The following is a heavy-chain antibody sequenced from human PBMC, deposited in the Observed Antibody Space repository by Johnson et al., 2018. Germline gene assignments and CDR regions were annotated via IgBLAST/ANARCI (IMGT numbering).Heavy chain of an antibody. D-gene: IGHD3-22*01. CDR1: GYTFTSYY. J-gene: IGHJ1*01. CDR2: INHSGGST. V-gene: IGHV1-46*01. CDR3: ARDAQLTYYYDSSGLNFQH. Sequence: QVQLGESGAEVKKPGASVKVCCKASGYTFTSYYMHWVRQAPGQGLEWMGIINHSGGSTSYAQKFQGRVTMTRDTSTSTVYMDLSSLRSEDTAVYYCARDAQLTYYYDSSGLNFQHWGQGTLVTVSS.